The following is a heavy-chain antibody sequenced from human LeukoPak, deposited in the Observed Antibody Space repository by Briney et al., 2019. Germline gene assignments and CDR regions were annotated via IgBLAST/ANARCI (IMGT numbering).Heavy chain of an antibody. Sequence: PGGSLRFSCAASGFTFSSYEMNWVRQAPGKGLEWVSYISSSGSTIYYADSVKGRFTISRDNAKNSLYLQMNSLRAEDTAVYYCARVGIGWRRERAFFDYWGQGTLVTVSS. CDR3: ARVGIGWRRERAFFDY. CDR2: ISSSGSTI. CDR1: GFTFSSYE. J-gene: IGHJ4*02. D-gene: IGHD1-26*01. V-gene: IGHV3-48*03.